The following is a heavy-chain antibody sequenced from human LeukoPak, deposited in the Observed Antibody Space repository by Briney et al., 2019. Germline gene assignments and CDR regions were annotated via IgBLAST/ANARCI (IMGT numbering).Heavy chain of an antibody. D-gene: IGHD5-18*01. Sequence: SETLSLTCAVYGGSFSGYYWSWIRQPPGKGLEWIGEINHSGSTNYNPSLKSRVTISVDTSKNQFSLKLSSVTAADTAVYYCASRAYSYGYSDYWGQGTLVTVSS. CDR2: INHSGST. CDR1: GGSFSGYY. J-gene: IGHJ4*02. V-gene: IGHV4-34*01. CDR3: ASRAYSYGYSDY.